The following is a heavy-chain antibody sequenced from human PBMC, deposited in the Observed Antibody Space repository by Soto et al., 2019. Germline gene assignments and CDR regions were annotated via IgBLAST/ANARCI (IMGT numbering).Heavy chain of an antibody. CDR3: ARDSAWGGSYPWALDY. CDR1: GFTFSSDS. J-gene: IGHJ4*02. Sequence: GGSLKLSCAASGFTFSSDSMNWVRQAPGKGLEGVSYISSSSSTIYYADSVKGRFTISRDNAKNSLYLQMNSLRDEDTAVYYCARDSAWGGSYPWALDYWGQGTLVTVSS. CDR2: ISSSSSTI. V-gene: IGHV3-48*02. D-gene: IGHD1-26*01.